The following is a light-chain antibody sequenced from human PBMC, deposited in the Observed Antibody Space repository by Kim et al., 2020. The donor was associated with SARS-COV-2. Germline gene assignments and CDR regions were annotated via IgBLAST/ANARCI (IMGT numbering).Light chain of an antibody. CDR2: GVT. Sequence: GQSLPISCTGTCSEIGGFDYVSWYQQRPGKAPKLLIYGVTHRPSGFPDRFSGSKSGNTASLTISGLQAEDEADYYCSSYTTIYSYVFGTGTKVTVL. CDR1: CSEIGGFDY. V-gene: IGLV2-14*03. CDR3: SSYTTIYSYV. J-gene: IGLJ1*01.